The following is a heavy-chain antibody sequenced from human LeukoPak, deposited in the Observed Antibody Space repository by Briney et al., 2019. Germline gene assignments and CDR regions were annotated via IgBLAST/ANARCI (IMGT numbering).Heavy chain of an antibody. CDR3: ARDQRTYYSSSSTSDY. Sequence: GASVKVSCKASGYTFASYYMHWVRQAPGQGLEWMGIINPSGGSTTYAQKFQGRVTMTRDTSISTAYMELSRLRSDDTAVYYCARDQRTYYSSSSTSDYWGQGTLVTVSS. CDR1: GYTFASYY. J-gene: IGHJ4*02. V-gene: IGHV1-46*01. CDR2: INPSGGST. D-gene: IGHD6-6*01.